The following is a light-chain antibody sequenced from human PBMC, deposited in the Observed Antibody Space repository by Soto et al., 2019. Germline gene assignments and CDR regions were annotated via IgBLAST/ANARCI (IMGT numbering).Light chain of an antibody. V-gene: IGKV3-20*01. CDR3: QQYGSSWT. CDR1: QSVSSSY. J-gene: IGKJ1*01. Sequence: EIVLTQSPGTLSLSPGERATLSCRASQSVSSSYLAWYQQKPGQAPRLLIYGASSRATGIPDRFSGSGTGTHFTLTISRLEPEDFAVYYCQQYGSSWTFGQGTKVEVE. CDR2: GAS.